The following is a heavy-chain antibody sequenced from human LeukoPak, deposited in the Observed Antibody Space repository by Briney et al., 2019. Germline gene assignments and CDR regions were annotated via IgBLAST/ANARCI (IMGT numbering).Heavy chain of an antibody. V-gene: IGHV3-21*01. D-gene: IGHD6-19*01. Sequence: GGSLRLSCAASGFTFSSYSMNWVRQAPGKGLEWVSSISSSSSYIYYADSVKGRFTISRDNAKNSLYLQMNSLRAEDTAVYYCARRAVAGTGENWFDPWGQGTLVTVSS. CDR3: ARRAVAGTGENWFDP. CDR1: GFTFSSYS. J-gene: IGHJ5*02. CDR2: ISSSSSYI.